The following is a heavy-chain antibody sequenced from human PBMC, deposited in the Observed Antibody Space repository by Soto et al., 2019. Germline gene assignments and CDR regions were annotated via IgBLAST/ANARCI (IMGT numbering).Heavy chain of an antibody. J-gene: IGHJ4*01. CDR1: GSPISSYY. CDR3: ARLGDYYQAFEY. D-gene: IGHD3-22*01. CDR2: VYYTGTT. Sequence: SETLSLTCTVSGSPISSYYWIWFRQPPGQGLEWVGYVYYTGTTTYSPSLKSRVTISVDASKSQFSLNLRSVTAADTAVYYCARLGDYYQAFEYWGHGALVTVSS. V-gene: IGHV4-59*08.